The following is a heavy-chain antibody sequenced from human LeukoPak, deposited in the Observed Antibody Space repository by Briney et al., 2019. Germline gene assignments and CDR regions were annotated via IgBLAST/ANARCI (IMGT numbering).Heavy chain of an antibody. CDR3: ARLLGPMIARGYFDY. V-gene: IGHV5-51*01. CDR2: IYPGDSDT. Sequence: GESLQISCEGSGYRFATYWIGWVRQMPGKGLEWMGIIYPGDSDTRYSPSFQGQVTISADMAINTAYLQWSSLKASDSAMYYCARLLGPMIARGYFDYWGQGTLVTVSS. CDR1: GYRFATYW. D-gene: IGHD3-22*01. J-gene: IGHJ4*02.